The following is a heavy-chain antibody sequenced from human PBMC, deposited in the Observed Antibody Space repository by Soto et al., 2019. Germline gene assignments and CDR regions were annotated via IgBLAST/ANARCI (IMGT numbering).Heavy chain of an antibody. Sequence: SETLSLTCTVSGVSITSGDYYWSWIRQSPGKGLEWLGYIYYSGSTYYNPSLKSRVTISINTSKNQFSLNLSSVTAADTAVYYCASNTVTTIYYYSDLDVWGQGTTVTVSS. CDR1: GVSITSGDYY. D-gene: IGHD4-17*01. CDR2: IYYSGST. V-gene: IGHV4-30-4*01. CDR3: ASNTVTTIYYYSDLDV. J-gene: IGHJ6*02.